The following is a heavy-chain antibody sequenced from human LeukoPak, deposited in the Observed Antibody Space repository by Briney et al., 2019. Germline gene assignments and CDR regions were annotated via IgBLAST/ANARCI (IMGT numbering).Heavy chain of an antibody. CDR2: IIPVYGTP. D-gene: IGHD3-22*01. Sequence: ASVKVSCKASGGTFSRSVMSWVRQAPGQGLEWMGGIIPVYGTPKYAQKFQGRVTITADESTDTTYMELRVLTSEDRAVYYCARGPYYYDSSVCFTPVSTAYYFDYWGQGTLVTVAS. CDR1: GGTFSRSV. J-gene: IGHJ4*02. CDR3: ARGPYYYDSSVCFTPVSTAYYFDY. V-gene: IGHV1-69*13.